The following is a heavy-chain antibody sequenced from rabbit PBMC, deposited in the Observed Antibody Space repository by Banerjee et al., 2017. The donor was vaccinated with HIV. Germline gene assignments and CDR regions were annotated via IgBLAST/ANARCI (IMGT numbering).Heavy chain of an antibody. Sequence: QSLEESGGDLVKPGASLTLTCTASGFTLSSYWMCWVRQAPGKGLEWIACIYTGDGNTYYASWAKGRFTISKTSSTTVTLQMTSLTAADTATYFCARDLAGVIGWNFGLWGPGTLVTVS. J-gene: IGHJ4*01. CDR3: ARDLAGVIGWNFGL. CDR2: IYTGDGNT. D-gene: IGHD4-1*01. CDR1: GFTLSSYW. V-gene: IGHV1S40*01.